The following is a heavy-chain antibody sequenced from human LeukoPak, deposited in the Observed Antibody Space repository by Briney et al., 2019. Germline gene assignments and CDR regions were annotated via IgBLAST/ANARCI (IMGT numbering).Heavy chain of an antibody. V-gene: IGHV1-3*03. CDR2: ITGDGST. Sequence: ASVKVSCKASGYTFTTYTMHWVRQAPGQSLEWMGWITGDGSTKYSGDLQARVTITGDTSANTAYMELNSLTSEDTAVYYCASQGHLGAFHLWGQGTMISVFS. CDR1: GYTFTTYT. J-gene: IGHJ3*01. CDR3: ASQGHLGAFHL. D-gene: IGHD3-16*01.